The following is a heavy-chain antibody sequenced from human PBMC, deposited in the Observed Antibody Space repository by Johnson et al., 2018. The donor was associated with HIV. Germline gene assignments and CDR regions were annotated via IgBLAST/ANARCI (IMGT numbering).Heavy chain of an antibody. D-gene: IGHD3-3*01. Sequence: QVQLVESGGGVVQPGRSLRLSCAASGFTFSSYAMHWVRQAPGKGLEWVAVISYDGSNKYYADSVKGRFTISRDNSKNTLYLQMNSLRAEDTAVYYCATFYAFDIWGQGTMVTVSS. J-gene: IGHJ3*02. CDR3: ATFYAFDI. V-gene: IGHV3-30*04. CDR1: GFTFSSYA. CDR2: ISYDGSNK.